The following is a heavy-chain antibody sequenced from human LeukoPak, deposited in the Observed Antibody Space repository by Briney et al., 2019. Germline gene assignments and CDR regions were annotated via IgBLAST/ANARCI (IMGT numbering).Heavy chain of an antibody. Sequence: GGSLRLSCAASGFTFSNYAMSWVRQAPGKGLEWVSGISWNSFTIGYADSVKGRFTISRDNAKNSLYLQMNSLRVEDTALYYCARGYCSGGSCYSYYYYMDVWGKGTTVTISS. CDR2: ISWNSFTI. CDR1: GFTFSNYA. D-gene: IGHD2-15*01. CDR3: ARGYCSGGSCYSYYYYMDV. V-gene: IGHV3-9*01. J-gene: IGHJ6*03.